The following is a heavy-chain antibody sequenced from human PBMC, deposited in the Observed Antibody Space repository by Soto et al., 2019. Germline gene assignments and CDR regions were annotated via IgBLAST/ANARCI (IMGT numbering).Heavy chain of an antibody. CDR1: GFTFSSYA. Sequence: GGSLRLSCSASGFTFSSYAMHWVRQAPGKGLEYVSAISSNGGSTYYADSVKGRFTISRDNSKNTLYLQMSSLRAEDTAVYYCVNDHEISYDFWSGYFDYWGQGTLVTVSS. CDR3: VNDHEISYDFWSGYFDY. CDR2: ISSNGGST. V-gene: IGHV3-64D*06. J-gene: IGHJ4*02. D-gene: IGHD3-3*01.